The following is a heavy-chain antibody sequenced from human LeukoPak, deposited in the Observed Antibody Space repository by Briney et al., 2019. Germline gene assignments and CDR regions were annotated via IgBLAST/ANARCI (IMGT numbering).Heavy chain of an antibody. Sequence: ASVKVSCKASGYTFTSYGISWVRQAPGQGLEWMGWISAYNGNTNYAQKLQGRVTMTTDTSTSTAYMELRSLRSEDTAVYYCATRIAAAGTYDYWGQGTLVTVSS. CDR1: GYTFTSYG. V-gene: IGHV1-18*01. J-gene: IGHJ4*02. D-gene: IGHD6-13*01. CDR2: ISAYNGNT. CDR3: ATRIAAAGTYDY.